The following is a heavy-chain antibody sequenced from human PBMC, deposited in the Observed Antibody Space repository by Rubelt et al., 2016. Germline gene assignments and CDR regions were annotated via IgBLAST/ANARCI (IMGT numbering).Heavy chain of an antibody. CDR2: ISGSGGST. CDR3: AKDEYAGYSDSSGYTPSYYFDY. V-gene: IGHV3-23*01. J-gene: IGHJ4*02. CDR1: GFTFSRYA. Sequence: SRGGLVQPGGSLRVSCAASGFTFSRYAMNWVRQAPGKGLEWVAAISGSGGSTFYADSVKGRFTISRDNSKNTLYLQMNSLRAEATAVYYCAKDEYAGYSDSSGYTPSYYFDYWGQGTLVTVSS. D-gene: IGHD3-22*01.